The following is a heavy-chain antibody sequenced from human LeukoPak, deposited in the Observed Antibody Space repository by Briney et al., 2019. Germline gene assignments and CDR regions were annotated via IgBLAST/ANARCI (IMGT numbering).Heavy chain of an antibody. J-gene: IGHJ4*02. CDR3: ARDSYSNSDY. D-gene: IGHD4-11*01. V-gene: IGHV4-38-2*02. CDR2: IYHSGST. CDR1: GYSISSNYY. Sequence: PSETLSLTCAVSGYSISSNYYWGWIRQPPGKGLEWIGSIYHSGSTYYNPSLKSRVTISVDTSKNQFSLKLSSVTAADTAVYYCARDSYSNSDYWGQGTLVTVSS.